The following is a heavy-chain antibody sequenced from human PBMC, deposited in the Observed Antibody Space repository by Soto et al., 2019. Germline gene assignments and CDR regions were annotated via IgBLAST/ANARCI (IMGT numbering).Heavy chain of an antibody. D-gene: IGHD2-2*01. J-gene: IGHJ6*02. Sequence: SVKVSCKASGGTFSSYAISWVRQAPGQGLEWMGGIIPIFGTANYAQKFQGRVTITADESTSTAYMELSSLRSEDTAVYYCAREGGGDCSSTSCYRYYYYGMDVWGQGTTVTAP. V-gene: IGHV1-69*13. CDR3: AREGGGDCSSTSCYRYYYYGMDV. CDR2: IIPIFGTA. CDR1: GGTFSSYA.